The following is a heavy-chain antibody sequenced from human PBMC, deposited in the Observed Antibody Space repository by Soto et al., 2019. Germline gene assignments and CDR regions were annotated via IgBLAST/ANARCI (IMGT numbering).Heavy chain of an antibody. CDR2: IWHDGNNK. CDR3: ASDLVGASDSYGLDV. D-gene: IGHD1-26*01. J-gene: IGHJ6*02. CDR1: GFTFSNYG. Sequence: GGSLRLSCAASGFTFSNYGMHWVRQAPGKGLEWVAIIWHDGNNKYYADSVRGRFFISRDNSKNRLYLQMNSLRAEDTAVYYCASDLVGASDSYGLDVWGQGTPVTVSS. V-gene: IGHV3-33*01.